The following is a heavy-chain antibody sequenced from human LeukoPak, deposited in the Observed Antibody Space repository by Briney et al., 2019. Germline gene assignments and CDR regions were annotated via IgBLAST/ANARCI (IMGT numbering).Heavy chain of an antibody. Sequence: SETLSLTCTVSGGSISSYYWSWIRQPAGKGLEWIGRIYTSGSTNYNPSLKSRVTISVDTSKSQFSLKLSSVTAADTAVYYCAREYCSGGSCYRNWFDPWGQGTLVTVSS. CDR3: AREYCSGGSCYRNWFDP. V-gene: IGHV4-4*07. D-gene: IGHD2-15*01. CDR1: GGSISSYY. J-gene: IGHJ5*02. CDR2: IYTSGST.